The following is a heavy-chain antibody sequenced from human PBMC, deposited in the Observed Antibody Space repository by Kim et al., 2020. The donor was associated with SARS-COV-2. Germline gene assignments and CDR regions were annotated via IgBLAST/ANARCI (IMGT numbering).Heavy chain of an antibody. CDR3: ARLEYSSSSRLFDP. V-gene: IGHV4-39*01. CDR2: IYYTGST. D-gene: IGHD6-6*01. CDR1: GGSVSSSSYY. Sequence: SETLSLTCTVSGGSVSSSSYYWGWIRQPPWKGLEWIGNIYYTGSTYYNPSLKSRVTISLDTSKNQFSLKLSSLTAADTAVYYCARLEYSSSSRLFDPWGQGTLVTVSA. J-gene: IGHJ5*02.